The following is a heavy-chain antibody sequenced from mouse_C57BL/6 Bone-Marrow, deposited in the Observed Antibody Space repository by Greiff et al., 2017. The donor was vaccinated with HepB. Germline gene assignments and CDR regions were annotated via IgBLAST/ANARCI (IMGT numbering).Heavy chain of an antibody. J-gene: IGHJ1*03. CDR3: TTCSHYYGSSWFFDV. Sequence: EVQLQQSGAELVRPGASVKLSCTASGFNIKDDYMHWVKQRPEQGLEWIGWIDPENGDTEYASKFQGKATITSDTSSNTAYLQLNSLTSEDTAVYYCTTCSHYYGSSWFFDVWGTGTPVTVTS. D-gene: IGHD1-1*01. V-gene: IGHV14-4*01. CDR1: GFNIKDDY. CDR2: IDPENGDT.